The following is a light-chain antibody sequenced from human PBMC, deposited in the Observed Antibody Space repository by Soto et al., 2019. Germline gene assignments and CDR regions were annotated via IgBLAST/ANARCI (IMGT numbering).Light chain of an antibody. CDR3: KQSYSTRWT. V-gene: IGKV1-39*01. CDR1: QSISSY. Sequence: DIHMTQSPSSLSASVGDRVTITCRASQSISSYLNWYQQKPGKAPKLLIYAASSLQSGVPSRFSGSGSGTDFTLTISSLQPEDFATYYCKQSYSTRWTFGQGTKVDIK. CDR2: AAS. J-gene: IGKJ1*01.